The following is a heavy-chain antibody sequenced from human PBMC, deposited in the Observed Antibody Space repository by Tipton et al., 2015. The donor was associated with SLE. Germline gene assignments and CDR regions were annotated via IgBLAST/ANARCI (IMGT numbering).Heavy chain of an antibody. Sequence: TLSLTCAVSGFSISSGYFWGWIRQSPGKGLEWIGSIYHSGGTYYNPSLKSRVTISVDTSKNQFSLKLRSVTAADTAVYYCARLKGRLELPGYHYYMDVWGKGTTVTVSS. CDR2: IYHSGGT. D-gene: IGHD1-7*01. V-gene: IGHV4-38-2*01. CDR3: ARLKGRLELPGYHYYMDV. J-gene: IGHJ6*03. CDR1: GFSISSGYF.